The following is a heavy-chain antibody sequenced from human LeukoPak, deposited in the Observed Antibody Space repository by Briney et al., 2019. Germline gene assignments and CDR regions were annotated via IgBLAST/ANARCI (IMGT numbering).Heavy chain of an antibody. V-gene: IGHV4-59*01. CDR1: GGSISSYY. CDR3: ARVGDGNFDY. D-gene: IGHD5-24*01. CDR2: IYYSGNT. J-gene: IGHJ4*02. Sequence: PSETLSLTCTVSGGSISSYYWTWIRQPPGKGLEWIGYIYYSGNTNYSPSLKSRVTISIDTSKNQFSLKLSSVSAADTAVYYCARVGDGNFDYWGQGTLVTVSS.